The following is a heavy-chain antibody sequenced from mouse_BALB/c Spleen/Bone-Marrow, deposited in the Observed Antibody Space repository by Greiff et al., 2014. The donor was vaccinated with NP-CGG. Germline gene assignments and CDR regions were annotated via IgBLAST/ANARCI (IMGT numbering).Heavy chain of an antibody. CDR2: IHYSGST. Sequence: VQLQQPGPDLVKPSQSLSLTCTVTGYSITSGYSWHWIRQFPGNILEWMGYIHYSGSTNYNPSLKSRISITRDTSKNQFFLQLNSVTTEDTATYYCARRGLDYYGSSYWYFDVWGAGTTVTVSS. CDR1: GYSITSGYS. D-gene: IGHD1-1*01. CDR3: ARRGLDYYGSSYWYFDV. J-gene: IGHJ1*01. V-gene: IGHV3-1*02.